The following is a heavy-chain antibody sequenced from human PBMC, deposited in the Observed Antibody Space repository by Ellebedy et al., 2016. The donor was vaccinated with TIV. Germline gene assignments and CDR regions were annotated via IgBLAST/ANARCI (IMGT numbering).Heavy chain of an antibody. D-gene: IGHD1-1*01. Sequence: GGSLRLSCAISGFDVNGNYMSWFRLPPGRGLQWVSVIYFGGNTYYADSVNGRFTISTDSSRNSLSLQMTDLRVEDTAVYYCARGWNPFYFDYWGQGTLVTASS. V-gene: IGHV3-66*01. CDR1: GFDVNGNY. CDR3: ARGWNPFYFDY. J-gene: IGHJ4*02. CDR2: IYFGGNT.